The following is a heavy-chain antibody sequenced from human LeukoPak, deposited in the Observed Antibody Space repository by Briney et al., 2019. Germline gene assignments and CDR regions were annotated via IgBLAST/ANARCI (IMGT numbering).Heavy chain of an antibody. V-gene: IGHV4-30-4*01. CDR1: GGSISSGDYY. CDR3: ARGKQEDIVVVPAAMGFDP. Sequence: PSETLSLTCTVSGGSISSGDYYWSWIRQPPGKGLEWIGYIYYSGSTYYNPSLKSRVTISVDTTKNQFSLKLSSVTAADTAVYYCARGKQEDIVVVPAAMGFDPWGQGTLVTVS. D-gene: IGHD2-2*01. J-gene: IGHJ5*02. CDR2: IYYSGST.